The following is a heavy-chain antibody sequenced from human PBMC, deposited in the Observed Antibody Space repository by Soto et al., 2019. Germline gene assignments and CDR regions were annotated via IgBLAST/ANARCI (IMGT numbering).Heavy chain of an antibody. D-gene: IGHD3-3*01. CDR3: ARDSRFLDIENNWFDP. Sequence: SVKVSCKASGGTFSSYAISWVRQAPGQGLEWMGGIIPIFGTANYAQKFQGRVTITADESTSTAYMELSSLRSEDTAVYYCARDSRFLDIENNWFDPWVQGTVVTVSS. J-gene: IGHJ5*02. CDR1: GGTFSSYA. CDR2: IIPIFGTA. V-gene: IGHV1-69*13.